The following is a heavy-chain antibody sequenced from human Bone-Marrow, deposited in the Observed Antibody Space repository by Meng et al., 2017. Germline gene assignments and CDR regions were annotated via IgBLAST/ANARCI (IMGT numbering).Heavy chain of an antibody. Sequence: RLRLLTSAPGMLKPSEPLSLTCTFSGGSISSSSYYWGWIRQPPGKGLEWIGSIYYSGSTYYNPSLKSRVTISVDTSKNQFSLKLSSVTAADTAVYYCARDCPSPFRWFDPWGQGTLVTVSS. CDR3: ARDCPSPFRWFDP. CDR1: GGSISSSSYY. V-gene: IGHV4-39*06. CDR2: IYYSGST. J-gene: IGHJ5*02.